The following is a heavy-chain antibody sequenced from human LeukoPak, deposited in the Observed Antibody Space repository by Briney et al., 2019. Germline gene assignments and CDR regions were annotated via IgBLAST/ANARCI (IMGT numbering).Heavy chain of an antibody. J-gene: IGHJ4*02. Sequence: GGSLRLSCAASGFTFSSYEMNWVRQAPGKGLEWVSGISGGGEITYYADSVKGRFTISRDNSKNTVYLQMNRLRAEDTAIYFCAKYKEGHFDYWGQGTLVTVAP. CDR3: AKYKEGHFDY. CDR2: ISGGGEIT. CDR1: GFTFSSYE. D-gene: IGHD1-14*01. V-gene: IGHV3-23*01.